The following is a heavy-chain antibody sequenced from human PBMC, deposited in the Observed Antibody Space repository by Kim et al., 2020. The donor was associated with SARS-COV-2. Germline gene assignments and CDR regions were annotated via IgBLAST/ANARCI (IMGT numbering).Heavy chain of an antibody. CDR3: ARSPYSSGWYGYYYYGMDV. CDR1: GFTFSSYA. D-gene: IGHD6-19*01. CDR2: ISYDGSNK. V-gene: IGHV3-30*04. J-gene: IGHJ6*02. Sequence: GGSLRLSCAASGFTFSSYAMHWVRQAPGKGLEWVEVISYDGSNKYYADSVKGRFTISRDNSKNTLYLQMNSLRAEDTAVYYCARSPYSSGWYGYYYYGMDVWGQGTTVTVSS.